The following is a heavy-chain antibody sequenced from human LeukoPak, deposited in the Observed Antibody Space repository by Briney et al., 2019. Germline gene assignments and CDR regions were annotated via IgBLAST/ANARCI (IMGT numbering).Heavy chain of an antibody. CDR2: IYYSGST. V-gene: IGHV4-61*05. J-gene: IGHJ5*02. CDR1: GGSISSSSYY. CDR3: ARWQQLNWFDP. D-gene: IGHD6-13*01. Sequence: SETLSLTCTVSGGSISSSSYYWGWIRQPPGKGLEWIGYIYYSGSTNYNPSLKSRVTISVDTSKNQFSLKLSSVTAADTAVYYCARWQQLNWFDPWGQGTLVTVSS.